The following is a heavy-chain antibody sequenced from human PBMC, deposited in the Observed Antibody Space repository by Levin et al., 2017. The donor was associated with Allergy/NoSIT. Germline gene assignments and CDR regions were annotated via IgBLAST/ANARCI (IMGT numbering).Heavy chain of an antibody. Sequence: GGSLRLSCAASGFTFSSYWMSWVRQAPGKGLEWVANIKQDGSEKYYVDSVKGRFTISRDNAKNSLYLQMNSLRAEDTAVYYCARSLIVVVPAAIQYYFDYWGQGTLVTVSS. V-gene: IGHV3-7*04. D-gene: IGHD2-2*01. CDR1: GFTFSSYW. CDR2: IKQDGSEK. CDR3: ARSLIVVVPAAIQYYFDY. J-gene: IGHJ4*02.